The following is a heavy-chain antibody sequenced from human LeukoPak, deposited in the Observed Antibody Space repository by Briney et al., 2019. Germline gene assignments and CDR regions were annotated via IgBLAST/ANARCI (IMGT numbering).Heavy chain of an antibody. Sequence: ASVKVSCKASGYTFTNYAIQWVRQAPGQRLEWMGRINVGNGNTKYSQKFQGRVTITRDTSASTAYMELSSLRSEDTAVYYCARNEARIVAGVNYYYYHGMDVWGQGTTVTVSS. CDR1: GYTFTNYA. D-gene: IGHD5-12*01. J-gene: IGHJ6*02. V-gene: IGHV1-3*01. CDR3: ARNEARIVAGVNYYYYHGMDV. CDR2: INVGNGNT.